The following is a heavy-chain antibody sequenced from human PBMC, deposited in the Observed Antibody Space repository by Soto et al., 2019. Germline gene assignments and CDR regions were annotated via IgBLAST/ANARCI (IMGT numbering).Heavy chain of an antibody. Sequence: ASVKVSCKASGYTFTSQNMHWARQTAGQGLEWMGWMSPKTANTGYAQKFQDRVTMTRSTSISTAYMELSSLTSEDTAVYYCTGGPPNWGFDSWGQGTPVTVSS. J-gene: IGHJ4*01. CDR2: MSPKTANT. CDR1: GYTFTSQN. D-gene: IGHD7-27*01. V-gene: IGHV1-8*02. CDR3: TGGPPNWGFDS.